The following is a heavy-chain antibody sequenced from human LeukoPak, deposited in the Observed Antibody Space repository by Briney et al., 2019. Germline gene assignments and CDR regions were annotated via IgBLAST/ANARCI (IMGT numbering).Heavy chain of an antibody. D-gene: IGHD6-19*01. V-gene: IGHV4-34*01. CDR2: INHSGST. Sequence: SETLSLTCAVYGGSFSGYYWSWIRQPPGKGLEWIGEINHSGSTNYNPSLKSRVTISVDTSKNQFSLKLSSVTAADTAVYYCARHKKYSSIDYWGQGTLVTVSS. CDR3: ARHKKYSSIDY. J-gene: IGHJ4*02. CDR1: GGSFSGYY.